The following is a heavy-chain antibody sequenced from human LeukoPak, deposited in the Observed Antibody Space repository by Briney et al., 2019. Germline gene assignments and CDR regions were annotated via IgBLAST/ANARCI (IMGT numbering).Heavy chain of an antibody. CDR2: IKSDGSST. J-gene: IGHJ4*01. Sequence: GGSLRLSCAASGFTFSSYWMHWVRQAPGKGLVWVSRIKSDGSSTSYADSVKGRFTISRDNAKNSLYLQMNSLRAEDTAVYYCARVWAYHYDSSGYYHDYWSQGTLVTVSS. CDR3: ARVWAYHYDSSGYYHDY. D-gene: IGHD3-22*01. CDR1: GFTFSSYW. V-gene: IGHV3-74*01.